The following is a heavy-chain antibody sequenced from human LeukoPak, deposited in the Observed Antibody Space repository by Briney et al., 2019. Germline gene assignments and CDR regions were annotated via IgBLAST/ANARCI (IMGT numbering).Heavy chain of an antibody. D-gene: IGHD3-16*01. CDR3: AWGGMAAFDS. V-gene: IGHV3-11*04. Sequence: GGSLRLSCAASGSTFSDYYMSWIRQAPRKGLEWVAYISSSGNTRYYADSVKGRFTISRDNAKNSLYLQMNSLRAEDTAVYYCAWGGMAAFDSWGQGTLVTVSS. CDR1: GSTFSDYY. J-gene: IGHJ4*02. CDR2: ISSSGNTR.